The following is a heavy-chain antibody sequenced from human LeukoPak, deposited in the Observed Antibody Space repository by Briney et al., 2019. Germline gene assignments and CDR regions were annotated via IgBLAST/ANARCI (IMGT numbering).Heavy chain of an antibody. CDR1: GFNLSDYY. J-gene: IGHJ6*02. CDR3: ARDGGDDYYYYGMDV. Sequence: PGGSLRLSCVACGFNLSDYYMNWIRQAPGRGLEWVSYISGSGSDLYYADSVKGRFTISRDNSKNTPYLQMNSLRAEDTAVYYCARDGGDDYYYYGMDVWGQGTTVTVSS. D-gene: IGHD2-21*02. CDR2: ISGSGSDL. V-gene: IGHV3-11*04.